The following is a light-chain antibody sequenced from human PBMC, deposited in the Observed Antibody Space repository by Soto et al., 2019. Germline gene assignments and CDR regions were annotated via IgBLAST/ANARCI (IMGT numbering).Light chain of an antibody. V-gene: IGLV1-40*01. CDR1: SSNIGAGYD. Sequence: QSVLTQPPSVSGAPGQRVTISCTGNSSNIGAGYDVHWYQQLPGTAPKLLIYGNDNRPSGVPDRFSGSKSGTSGSLAITGLQAEDEADYYCQSYDISLSAWVFGGGTQLTVL. CDR2: GND. CDR3: QSYDISLSAWV. J-gene: IGLJ3*02.